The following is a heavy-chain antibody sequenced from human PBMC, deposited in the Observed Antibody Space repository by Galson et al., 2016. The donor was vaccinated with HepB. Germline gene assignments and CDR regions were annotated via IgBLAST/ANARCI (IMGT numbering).Heavy chain of an antibody. CDR2: LSANSGAT. Sequence: SVKVSCKASGDTFTGYYIHWVRQAPGQGLEWMAWLSANSGATNYAQKYQGWVTMTRDTSISTAYMELTSLTSDATAIYYCATSTGYRSGWGAFDIWGQGTLVTVSS. CDR3: ATSTGYRSGWGAFDI. J-gene: IGHJ4*02. CDR1: GDTFTGYY. D-gene: IGHD6-25*01. V-gene: IGHV1-2*04.